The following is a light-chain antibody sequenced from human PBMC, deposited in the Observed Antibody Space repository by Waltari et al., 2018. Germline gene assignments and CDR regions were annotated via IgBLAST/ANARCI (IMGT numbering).Light chain of an antibody. CDR2: DNN. CDR1: SSNIGNNY. J-gene: IGLJ2*01. CDR3: GTWDSSRSAVV. V-gene: IGLV1-51*01. Sequence: QSVLTQPPSVSAAPGQKVPIPCSGSSSNIGNNYVSWYQQLPGTAPKLLIYDNNKRPSGIPDRFSGSKSGTSATLGITGLQTGDEADYYCGTWDSSRSAVVFGGGTKLTVL.